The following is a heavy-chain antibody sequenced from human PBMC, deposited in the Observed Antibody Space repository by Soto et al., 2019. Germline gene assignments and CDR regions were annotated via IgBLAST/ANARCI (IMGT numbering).Heavy chain of an antibody. Sequence: SETLSLTCTVSGDSISSSNWWNWVRQPPGKGLEWIGEAHHSGRTNYNPSLKSRVTISVDRSQNLFSLRLAFVTAADTAVYYCVRSEATALEYWGQGTLVTVSS. D-gene: IGHD1-1*01. CDR3: VRSEATALEY. CDR1: GDSISSSNW. V-gene: IGHV4-4*02. CDR2: AHHSGRT. J-gene: IGHJ4*02.